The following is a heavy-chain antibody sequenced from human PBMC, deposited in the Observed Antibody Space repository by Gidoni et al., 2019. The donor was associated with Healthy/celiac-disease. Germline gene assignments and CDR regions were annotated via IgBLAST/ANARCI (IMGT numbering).Heavy chain of an antibody. V-gene: IGHV1-18*01. Sequence: QVQLVQSVAEVKKPGASVKVSCKASGYTSTSYCISWVRQAPGQGLEWMGWMSAYNGNTNNAQKLQGRVTMTTDTATSTAYMELRSLRSDDTAVYYCARDGYYDSSGYYSGAFDIWGQGTMVTVSS. CDR3: ARDGYYDSSGYYSGAFDI. D-gene: IGHD3-22*01. J-gene: IGHJ3*02. CDR1: GYTSTSYC. CDR2: MSAYNGNT.